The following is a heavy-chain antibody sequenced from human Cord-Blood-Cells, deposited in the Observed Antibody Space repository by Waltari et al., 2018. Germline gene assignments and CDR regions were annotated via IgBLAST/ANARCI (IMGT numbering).Heavy chain of an antibody. CDR3: ARFIAAAGDYYFDH. Sequence: QLQLQESGPGLVKPSETLSLTCTVSGGSISSSSYYWGWIRQPPGKGLEWIGSIYYSGSTYDNPSLKRPVTISVDTSKNQFCLKLSSVTAADTAVYYCARFIAAAGDYYFDHWGQGTLVTVSS. D-gene: IGHD6-13*01. V-gene: IGHV4-39*01. J-gene: IGHJ4*02. CDR2: IYYSGST. CDR1: GGSISSSSYY.